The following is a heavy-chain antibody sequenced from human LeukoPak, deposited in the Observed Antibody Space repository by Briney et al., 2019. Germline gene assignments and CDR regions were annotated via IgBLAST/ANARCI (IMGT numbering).Heavy chain of an antibody. J-gene: IGHJ3*02. D-gene: IGHD4-17*01. CDR3: ARSDYGDYPGAFDI. CDR1: GFTVSSNY. CDR2: ISVANST. Sequence: PGGSLRLSCAASGFTVSSNYMSWVRQAPGKGLEWVSLISVANSTYYADSVKGRFTISRDNAKNSLYLQMNSLRAEDTAVYYCARSDYGDYPGAFDIWGQGTMVTVSS. V-gene: IGHV3-66*01.